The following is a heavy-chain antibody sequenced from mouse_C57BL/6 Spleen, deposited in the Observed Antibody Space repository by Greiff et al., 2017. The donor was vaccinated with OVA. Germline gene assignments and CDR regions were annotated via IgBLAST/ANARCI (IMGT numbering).Heavy chain of an antibody. CDR3: ASGPLFDH. Sequence: QVQLQQPGAELVRPGSSVKLSCKASGYTFTSYWMHWVKQRPIQGLEWIGNIDPSDSETPYNQKFKDKATLTVDKSSSTAYMQLSGLTSEDYAVYYCASGPLFDHWGQGTTLTVSS. CDR2: IDPSDSET. V-gene: IGHV1-52*01. CDR1: GYTFTSYW. J-gene: IGHJ2*01.